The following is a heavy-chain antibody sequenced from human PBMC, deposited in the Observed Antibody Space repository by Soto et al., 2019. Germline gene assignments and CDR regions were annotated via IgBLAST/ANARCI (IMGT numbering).Heavy chain of an antibody. J-gene: IGHJ3*02. D-gene: IGHD3-22*01. V-gene: IGHV4-59*01. Sequence: SEILSLTCTVSGASISSSYWSWIRQSPGKRLEWIGYVYYSGSTKYNPSLKSRVTISVDTSKNQFSLKLSSVTAADTAVYYCARGYYDSNGQSNTFDIWGQGTMVTVSS. CDR1: GASISSSY. CDR2: VYYSGST. CDR3: ARGYYDSNGQSNTFDI.